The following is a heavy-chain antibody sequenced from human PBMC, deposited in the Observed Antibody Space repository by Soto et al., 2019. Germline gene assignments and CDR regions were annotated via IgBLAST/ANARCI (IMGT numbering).Heavy chain of an antibody. D-gene: IGHD6-19*01. J-gene: IGHJ5*02. V-gene: IGHV2-5*01. Sequence: SGRTLVNPTQTLTLTCIFSGFSLRTSVVGVGWIRQPPGKALEWLGFIYWNDDKRYSPSLKSRLTITKDTSKNQVVLTMTNMDPVATPTYYRAKSGSSGWYGWFDPWGHGTLVIVSS. CDR1: GFSLRTSVVG. CDR2: IYWNDDK. CDR3: AKSGSSGWYGWFDP.